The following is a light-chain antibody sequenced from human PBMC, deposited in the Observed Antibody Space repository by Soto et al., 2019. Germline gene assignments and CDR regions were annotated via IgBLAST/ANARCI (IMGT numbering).Light chain of an antibody. CDR2: DNN. V-gene: IGLV1-51*01. CDR3: GTWDSSLSVGV. J-gene: IGLJ3*02. CDR1: SSNIGNNY. Sequence: QSALTQPPSVSAAPGQKVTISCSGSSSNIGNNYVSWYQQIPGTVPKLLIYDNNKRPSGIPDRFSGSKSGTSATLGITGLQTGDEADYYCGTWDSSLSVGVFGGGTKLTVL.